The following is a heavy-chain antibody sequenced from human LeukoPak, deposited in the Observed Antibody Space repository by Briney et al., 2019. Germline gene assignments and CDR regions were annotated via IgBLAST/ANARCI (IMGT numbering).Heavy chain of an antibody. J-gene: IGHJ6*03. D-gene: IGHD6-19*01. CDR1: GFTFSNAW. V-gene: IGHV3-15*01. CDR3: TTDSPPRGQWLVSYYYYYYYMDV. CDR2: IKSKTDGGTT. Sequence: GGSLRLSCAASGFTFSNAWMSWVRQAPGKGLEWVGCIKSKTDGGTTDYAAPVKGRFTISRDDSKNTLYLQMNSLKTEDTAVYYCTTDSPPRGQWLVSYYYYYYYMDVWGKGTTVTVSS.